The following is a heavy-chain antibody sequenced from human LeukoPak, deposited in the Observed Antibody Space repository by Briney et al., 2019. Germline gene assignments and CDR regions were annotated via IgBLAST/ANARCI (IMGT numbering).Heavy chain of an antibody. J-gene: IGHJ4*02. D-gene: IGHD5-24*01. Sequence: SETLSLTCIVSGASISNYYWSWIRQPPGKGLEWIGYIYYSGSINYNPSLKSRVTISLDTSKNQFSLKLSSVTAADTAVYYCARRSGDGYTHFDYWGQGTLVTVSS. CDR2: IYYSGSI. CDR1: GASISNYY. V-gene: IGHV4-59*08. CDR3: ARRSGDGYTHFDY.